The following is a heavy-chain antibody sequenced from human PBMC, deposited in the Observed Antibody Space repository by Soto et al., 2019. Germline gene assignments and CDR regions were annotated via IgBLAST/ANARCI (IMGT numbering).Heavy chain of an antibody. CDR1: GGSISSRGYY. CDR2: IYYSGST. J-gene: IGHJ5*02. V-gene: IGHV4-39*01. Sequence: QLQLQESGPGLVKPSETLSLTCTVSGGSISSRGYYWGWIRQPPGKGLEWIGTIYYSGSTYYKPSLKGRVTISVDTSKNQCSLKLSSVTAADTAVYYCATSNRFDPWGQGTLVTVSS. CDR3: ATSNRFDP.